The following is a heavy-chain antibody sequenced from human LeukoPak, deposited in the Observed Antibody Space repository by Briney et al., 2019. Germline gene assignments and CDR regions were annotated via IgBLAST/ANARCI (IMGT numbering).Heavy chain of an antibody. CDR3: AKRYYDFPLDY. Sequence: GGSLRLSCAASGFTFSIYAMNWVRQAPGKGLEWVSSISANGGETHYADSVKGRSTISRDNSKNTLYLQINNPRVEDTAVYYCAKRYYDFPLDYWGQGTLVTVSS. J-gene: IGHJ4*02. V-gene: IGHV3-23*01. CDR1: GFTFSIYA. CDR2: ISANGGET. D-gene: IGHD3-3*01.